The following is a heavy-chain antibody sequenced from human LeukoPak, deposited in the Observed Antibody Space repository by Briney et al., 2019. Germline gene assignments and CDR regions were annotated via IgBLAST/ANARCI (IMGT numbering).Heavy chain of an antibody. V-gene: IGHV5-51*01. CDR1: GYSFTSYW. J-gene: IGHJ4*02. CDR2: IYPGDADT. CDR3: ARRWYYGDYGYFDY. Sequence: GGSLKISCKGSGYSFTSYWIGWVRQMPGKGLEWMGIIYPGDADTRYSPSFQGQVTISADTSISTAYLQWSSLKASDTAMYYCARRWYYGDYGYFDYWGQGTLVTVSS. D-gene: IGHD4-17*01.